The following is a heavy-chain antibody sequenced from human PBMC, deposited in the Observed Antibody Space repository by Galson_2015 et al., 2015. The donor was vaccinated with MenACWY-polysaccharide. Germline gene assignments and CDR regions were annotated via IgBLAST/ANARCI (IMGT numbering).Heavy chain of an antibody. CDR1: GLTFSSYA. CDR3: GKVSNEAGGGY. V-gene: IGHV3-23*01. J-gene: IGHJ4*02. CDR2: IDNSGVWI. D-gene: IGHD3-16*01. Sequence: SLRLSCAASGLTFSSYAMNWVRQAPGKGLEWVSSIDNSGVWIYYADSVKGRFTISRYNSKNTLYLQINSLRAEDTAVYYCGKVSNEAGGGYWGQGTLVAVSS.